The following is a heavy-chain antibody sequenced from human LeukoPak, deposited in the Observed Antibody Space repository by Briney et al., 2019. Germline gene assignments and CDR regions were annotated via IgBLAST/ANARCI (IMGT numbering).Heavy chain of an antibody. D-gene: IGHD4-17*01. J-gene: IGHJ5*02. CDR3: VRDDYGDYTRRFDP. V-gene: IGHV4-39*07. CDR2: ISYSGSS. CDR1: GGSISSSRYY. Sequence: SETLSLTCNVSGGSISSSRYYWGWIRQPPGKGLEWIASISYSGSSYYNPSLKSRVTISVDTSKNQVSLQLSSVTAADTAVYYCVRDDYGDYTRRFDPWGQGTLVTVSS.